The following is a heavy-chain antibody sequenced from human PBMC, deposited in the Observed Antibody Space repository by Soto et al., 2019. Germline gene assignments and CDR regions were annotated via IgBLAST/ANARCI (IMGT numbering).Heavy chain of an antibody. Sequence: SETLSLTCTVSGGSISSYYWSWIRQPPGKGLEWIGYIYYSGSTNYNPSLKSRVTISVDTSKNQFSLKLSSVTAADTAVYYCARAPNSSLYYYYYMDVWGKGTTVTVSS. V-gene: IGHV4-59*01. D-gene: IGHD6-6*01. CDR1: GGSISSYY. CDR3: ARAPNSSLYYYYYMDV. J-gene: IGHJ6*03. CDR2: IYYSGST.